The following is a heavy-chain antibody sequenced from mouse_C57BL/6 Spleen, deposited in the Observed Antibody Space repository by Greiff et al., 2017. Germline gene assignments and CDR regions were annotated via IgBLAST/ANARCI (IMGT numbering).Heavy chain of an antibody. CDR2: IYPGSGST. V-gene: IGHV1-55*01. CDR1: GYTFTSYW. Sequence: QVQLQQPGAELVKPGASVKMSSKASGYTFTSYWITWVKQRPGQGLERIGDIYPGSGSTNYNETFKSKATLTVDTSSSTAYKQLSSLTSEDSAVYYCARWLSYGYYFDYWGKGTTLTVSS. D-gene: IGHD1-1*01. CDR3: ARWLSYGYYFDY. J-gene: IGHJ2*01.